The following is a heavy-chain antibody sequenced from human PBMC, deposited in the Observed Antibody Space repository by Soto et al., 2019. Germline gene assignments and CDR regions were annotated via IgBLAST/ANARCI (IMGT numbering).Heavy chain of an antibody. J-gene: IGHJ4*02. CDR3: ATETSTWGC. Sequence: EVQLVESGGGLVQPGESLRLSCVASGFALSNYWINLVRQAPGKGLEWVANIKQDGSEKNYVDSVKGRFTISRDNARNSLYLQMNSVRAEDTAAYYCATETSTWGCWGEGTLVTVSS. V-gene: IGHV3-7*05. CDR1: GFALSNYW. D-gene: IGHD7-27*01. CDR2: IKQDGSEK.